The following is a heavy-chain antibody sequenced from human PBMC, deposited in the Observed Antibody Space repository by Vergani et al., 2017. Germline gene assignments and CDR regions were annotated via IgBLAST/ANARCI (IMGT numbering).Heavy chain of an antibody. V-gene: IGHV1-69-2*01. CDR1: GYTFTDHY. J-gene: IGHJ6*02. CDR3: ATPRTVTTGGMED. Sequence: EVQLVQSGAEVKKPGATMKISCKVSGYTFTDHYMPWVKQAPGKGLGWMGLFDPEDGETIYAEKFKGRVTIAADTSTDTAHLELSSLRSEDTAVYYCATPRTVTTGGMEDWGQGTTVIVSS. CDR2: FDPEDGET. D-gene: IGHD4-17*01.